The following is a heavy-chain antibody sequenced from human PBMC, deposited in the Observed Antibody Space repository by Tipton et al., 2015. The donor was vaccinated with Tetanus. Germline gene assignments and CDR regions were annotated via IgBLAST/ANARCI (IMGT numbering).Heavy chain of an antibody. V-gene: IGHV4-59*02. CDR1: GDSVSGYY. Sequence: TLSLTCTVSGDSVSGYYWSWIRQPPGKGLEWIGYVYYTGSTNHNPPLKSRVTISMDRSKNQISLQLTPVTAADTAVYFCAGVTAQRTELYFDHWGQGTLVTVSS. CDR2: VYYTGST. CDR3: AGVTAQRTELYFDH. D-gene: IGHD6-13*01. J-gene: IGHJ4*02.